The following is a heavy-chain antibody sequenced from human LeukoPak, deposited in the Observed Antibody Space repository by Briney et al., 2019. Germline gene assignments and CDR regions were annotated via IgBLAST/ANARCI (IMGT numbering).Heavy chain of an antibody. CDR1: GYTFIIYA. J-gene: IGHJ4*02. Sequence: ASVKVSCKASGYTFIIYALHWVRQAPGQSLEWMGWINTGNGIAKYSQNFQGRVTITRDTSASTVYMELSSLRAEDTAVYYCARGVVVVAATRHFDFWGQGTLVTVSS. V-gene: IGHV1-3*04. CDR2: INTGNGIA. CDR3: ARGVVVVAATRHFDF. D-gene: IGHD2-15*01.